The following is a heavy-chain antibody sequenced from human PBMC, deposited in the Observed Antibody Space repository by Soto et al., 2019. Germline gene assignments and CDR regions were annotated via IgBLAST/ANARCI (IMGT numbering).Heavy chain of an antibody. J-gene: IGHJ4*02. D-gene: IGHD3-10*01. Sequence: SETLSLTCAVYGGSFSGYYWSWIRQPPGKGLEWIGEINHSGSTNYNPSLKSRVTISVDTSKNQFSLKLSSVTAADTAVYYCARIWFGTYEYWGQGTLVTVSS. CDR2: INHSGST. CDR1: GGSFSGYY. CDR3: ARIWFGTYEY. V-gene: IGHV4-34*01.